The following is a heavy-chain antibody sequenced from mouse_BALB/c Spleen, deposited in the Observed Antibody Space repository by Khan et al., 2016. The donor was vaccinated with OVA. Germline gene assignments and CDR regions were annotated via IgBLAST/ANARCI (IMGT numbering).Heavy chain of an antibody. D-gene: IGHD4-1*01. CDR2: ISSGGDST. Sequence: EVELVESGGDLVKPGGSLKLSCAASGFTFSSYSMSWVRQTPDKRLGWVASISSGGDSTYYPDSVKGRFTISRDNAKNTLYLQMSDLKSEDTAMYYCADHLTGSFAYWGQGTLVTVSA. CDR1: GFTFSSYS. CDR3: ADHLTGSFAY. V-gene: IGHV5-6*01. J-gene: IGHJ3*01.